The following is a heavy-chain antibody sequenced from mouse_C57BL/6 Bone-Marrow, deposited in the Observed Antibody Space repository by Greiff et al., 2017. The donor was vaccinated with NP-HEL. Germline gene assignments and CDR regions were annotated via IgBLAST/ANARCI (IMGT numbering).Heavy chain of an antibody. D-gene: IGHD3-3*01. CDR3: ARGDPPYYAMDY. CDR1: GYTFTSYG. J-gene: IGHJ4*01. CDR2: IYPRSGNT. Sequence: QVHVKQSGAELARPGASVKLSCKASGYTFTSYGISWVKQRTGQGLEWIGEIYPRSGNTYYNEKFKGKATLTADKSSITAYMELRSLTSEDSAVYFCARGDPPYYAMDYWGQGTSVTVSS. V-gene: IGHV1-81*01.